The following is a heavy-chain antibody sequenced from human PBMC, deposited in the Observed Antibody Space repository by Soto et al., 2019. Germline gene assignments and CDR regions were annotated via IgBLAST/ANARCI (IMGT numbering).Heavy chain of an antibody. CDR3: APESYYVSDL. V-gene: IGHV3-66*01. J-gene: IGHJ4*02. CDR1: GFTVSTFY. Sequence: PGGSLRLSCAASGFTVSTFYMNWIRQAPGKGLEWVSVIYSGDRTSYADSVRGRFTISRDSSKNTLYLQMNSLTAEDTAVYFCAPESYYVSDLGGKGTPVPVSS. CDR2: IYSGDRT. D-gene: IGHD3-16*01.